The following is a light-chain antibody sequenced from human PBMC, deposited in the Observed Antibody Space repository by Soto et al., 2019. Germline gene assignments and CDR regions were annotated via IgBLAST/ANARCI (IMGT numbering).Light chain of an antibody. CDR2: AAS. V-gene: IGKV1-39*01. CDR1: QSVTNY. CDR3: QRSDSLPPT. Sequence: DIQMTQSPSFLSATVGGRVSITCRASQSVTNYLNWYQQKPGKAPKLLIFAASSLQSGVPSRFSGSGSGTDFTLTVTNLQPEDFATYYCQRSDSLPPTFGKGTKVDIK. J-gene: IGKJ1*01.